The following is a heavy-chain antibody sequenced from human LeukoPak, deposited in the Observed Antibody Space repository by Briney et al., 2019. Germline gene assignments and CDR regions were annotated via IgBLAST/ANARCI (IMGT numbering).Heavy chain of an antibody. J-gene: IGHJ4*02. D-gene: IGHD3-22*01. CDR2: ISHTGSS. V-gene: IGHV4-30-2*01. CDR1: GASISSGYYY. CDR3: ARAHYYDSSGFDY. Sequence: PSETLSLTCTVSGASISSGYYYWNWIRQPPGKGLEWIGYISHTGSSYYNPSLKSRVTISVDRSKNQFSLKLSSVTAADTAVYYCARAHYYDSSGFDYWGQGTLVTVSS.